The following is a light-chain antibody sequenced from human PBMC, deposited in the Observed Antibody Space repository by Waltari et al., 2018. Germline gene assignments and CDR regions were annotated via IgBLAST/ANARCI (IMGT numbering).Light chain of an antibody. V-gene: IGKV1-5*03. Sequence: DIQMTQSPSTLSASVGDRVTITCRASQSISSWLAWYQQKPGKAPKLLIYKASSLESGVPSRFSGSGSGTDFTLTISSLQPDDFATYYCQQYDSHSGTFGQGTKVEIK. CDR1: QSISSW. CDR2: KAS. CDR3: QQYDSHSGT. J-gene: IGKJ1*01.